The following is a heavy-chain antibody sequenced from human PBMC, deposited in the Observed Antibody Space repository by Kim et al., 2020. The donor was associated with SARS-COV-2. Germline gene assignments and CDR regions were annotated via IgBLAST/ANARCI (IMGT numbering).Heavy chain of an antibody. CDR3: AKDLPIRITIFGVVNDAFDI. D-gene: IGHD3-3*01. V-gene: IGHV3-23*01. CDR1: GFTFSSYA. J-gene: IGHJ3*02. CDR2: ISGSGGST. Sequence: GGSLRLSCAASGFTFSSYAMSWVRQAPGKGLEWVSAISGSGGSTYYADSVKGRFTISRDNSKNTLYLQMNSLRAEDTAVYYCAKDLPIRITIFGVVNDAFDIWGQGTMVTDSS.